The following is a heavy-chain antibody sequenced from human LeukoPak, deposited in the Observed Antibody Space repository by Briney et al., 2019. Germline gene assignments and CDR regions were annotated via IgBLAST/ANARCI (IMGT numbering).Heavy chain of an antibody. CDR1: GFTFSDYA. Sequence: PGRSVRLSCTTSGFTFSDYAVSWVRQAPGKGLEWIGFIRNKANGGTTEYAASVKGRFTISRDDSKTIAHLQMSSLKTEDTAVYYCSRFYSSGWASGAFDIWGQGTMVTVSS. J-gene: IGHJ3*02. D-gene: IGHD3-22*01. CDR2: IRNKANGGTT. CDR3: SRFYSSGWASGAFDI. V-gene: IGHV3-49*04.